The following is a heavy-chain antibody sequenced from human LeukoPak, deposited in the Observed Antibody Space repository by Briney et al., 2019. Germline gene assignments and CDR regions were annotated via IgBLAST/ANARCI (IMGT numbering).Heavy chain of an antibody. CDR3: AKDTSPHSSGSSFDY. CDR1: GFTFSSYS. Sequence: GGSLRLSCAASGFTFSSYSMNWVRQAPGKGLEWVANTNPGGSEKYYVDSVKGRFTISRDDAKTSLYLQMNSLRAEDTALYYCAKDTSPHSSGSSFDYWGQGTLVTVSS. CDR2: TNPGGSEK. D-gene: IGHD3-22*01. V-gene: IGHV3-7*03. J-gene: IGHJ4*02.